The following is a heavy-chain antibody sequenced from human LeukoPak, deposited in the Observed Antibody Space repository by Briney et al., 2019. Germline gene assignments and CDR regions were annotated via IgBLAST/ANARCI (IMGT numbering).Heavy chain of an antibody. Sequence: ASVKVSCKASVYTFTSYYMHWVRQAPGQGLEWMGIINPSGGSTSYAQNFQARVTMTRDTSTTTVYMELSSLRSEDTAVCYCARGPPPYGSGTYYLDYWGQGTLVTVSS. V-gene: IGHV1-46*01. D-gene: IGHD3-10*01. CDR2: INPSGGST. CDR1: VYTFTSYY. J-gene: IGHJ4*02. CDR3: ARGPPPYGSGTYYLDY.